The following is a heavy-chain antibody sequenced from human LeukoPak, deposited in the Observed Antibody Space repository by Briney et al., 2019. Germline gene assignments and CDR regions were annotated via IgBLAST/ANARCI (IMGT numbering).Heavy chain of an antibody. CDR3: ARELSEMATISPFDY. Sequence: GGSLRLSCAASGFTFSRHAMSWVRQAPGKGLEWVSAISGSDGSTYYADSVKGRSTISRDNSKNTLYLQMNSLRAEDTAVYYCARELSEMATISPFDYWGQGTLVTVSS. V-gene: IGHV3-23*01. J-gene: IGHJ4*02. D-gene: IGHD5-24*01. CDR1: GFTFSRHA. CDR2: ISGSDGST.